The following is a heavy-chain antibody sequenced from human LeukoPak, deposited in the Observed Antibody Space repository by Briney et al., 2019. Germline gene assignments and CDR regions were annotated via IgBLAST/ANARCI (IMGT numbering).Heavy chain of an antibody. CDR3: ARDGDYGDYSASDI. Sequence: GASVKVSCKASGSTFTSYDINWVRQATGQGLEWMGWMNPNSGNTGYAQKFQGRVTMTRNTSISTAYMELSSLRSEDTAVYYCARDGDYGDYSASDIWGQGTMVTVSS. CDR1: GSTFTSYD. CDR2: MNPNSGNT. V-gene: IGHV1-8*01. J-gene: IGHJ3*02. D-gene: IGHD4-17*01.